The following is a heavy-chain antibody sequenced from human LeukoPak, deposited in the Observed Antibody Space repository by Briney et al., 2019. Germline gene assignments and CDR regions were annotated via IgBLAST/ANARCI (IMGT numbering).Heavy chain of an antibody. J-gene: IGHJ6*03. V-gene: IGHV3-21*01. Sequence: GGSLRLSCAASGFTFTDDSMTWVRQAPGKGLESVSSISTVSTYKFYSDSVKGRFTISRDNAKNILYLQMSSLSAEDTAVYYSARDGSGFYLYFYMDVWGRGTPVTVSS. CDR2: ISTVSTYK. D-gene: IGHD6-25*01. CDR1: GFTFTDDS. CDR3: ARDGSGFYLYFYMDV.